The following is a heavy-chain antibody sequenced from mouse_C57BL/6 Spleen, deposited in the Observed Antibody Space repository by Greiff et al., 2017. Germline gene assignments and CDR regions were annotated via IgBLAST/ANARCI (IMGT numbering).Heavy chain of an antibody. J-gene: IGHJ1*03. Sequence: VQLQQSGAELMKPGASVKLSCKATGYTFTGYWIEWVKQRPGHGLEWIGEILPGSGSTNYNEKFKGKATFTADTSSNTAYMQLSSLTTEDSAIYYCARRGKMYYYGSSLWYFDVWGIGTTVTVSS. D-gene: IGHD1-1*01. V-gene: IGHV1-9*01. CDR1: GYTFTGYW. CDR3: ARRGKMYYYGSSLWYFDV. CDR2: ILPGSGST.